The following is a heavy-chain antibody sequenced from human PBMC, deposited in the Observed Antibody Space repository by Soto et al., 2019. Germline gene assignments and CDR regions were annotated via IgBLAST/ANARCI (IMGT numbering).Heavy chain of an antibody. J-gene: IGHJ6*02. CDR3: ARTHGSPGSTTNDYYYGMDV. CDR1: GFTFSDHY. V-gene: IGHV3-72*01. Sequence: GESLRLSCAASGFTFSDHYMDWVRQAPGKGLEWVGRTRNKANSYTTEYAASVKGRFTISRDDSKNSLYLQMNSPKTEDTGVYYCARTHGSPGSTTNDYYYGMDVWGQGTTVTVSS. D-gene: IGHD2-2*01. CDR2: TRNKANSYTT.